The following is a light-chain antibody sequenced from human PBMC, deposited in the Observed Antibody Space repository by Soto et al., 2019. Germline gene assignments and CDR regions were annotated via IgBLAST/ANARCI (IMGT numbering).Light chain of an antibody. CDR2: DAS. Sequence: DIQMPQSPSSLSASVGDRVTITCRASQSIRYWVAWYQHKPGKAPKLLIYDASTLESGVPTRFSGSGSGTEFTLTISSLHPDDFATYYCQQYNILSTFGQGTKVDIK. CDR3: QQYNILST. J-gene: IGKJ1*01. CDR1: QSIRYW. V-gene: IGKV1-5*01.